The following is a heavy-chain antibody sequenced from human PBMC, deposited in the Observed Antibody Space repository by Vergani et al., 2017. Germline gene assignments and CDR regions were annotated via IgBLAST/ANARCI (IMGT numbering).Heavy chain of an antibody. V-gene: IGHV3-23*01. CDR3: ALPGCSSTSGYREHNXFDP. D-gene: IGHD2-2*02. CDR1: GFTFSSYA. J-gene: IGHJ5*02. CDR2: ISGSGGST. Sequence: EVQLLESGGGLVQPGGSLRLSCAASGFTFSSYAMSWVRQAPGKGLEWVSAISGSGGSTYYADSVKGRFTISRDNSKNTLYLQMNSLRAEDTAVYYCALPGCSSTSGYREHNXFDPGGQGTLVTVSS.